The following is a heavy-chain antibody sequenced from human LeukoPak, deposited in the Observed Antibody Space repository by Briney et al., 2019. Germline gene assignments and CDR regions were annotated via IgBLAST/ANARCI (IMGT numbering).Heavy chain of an antibody. V-gene: IGHV3-66*01. J-gene: IGHJ5*01. CDR3: ASRLAAAAINWFDP. D-gene: IGHD6-13*01. CDR1: GFTVRSNS. Sequence: GGSLRLSCAASGFTVRSNSMTWVRQAPGKGLEWVSVIYSDVSGGSTYYADSVKGRFTISRDNSKNTLYLQMNSLRAEDTAVYYCASRLAAAAINWFDPWGQGTLVTVSS. CDR2: IYSDVSGGST.